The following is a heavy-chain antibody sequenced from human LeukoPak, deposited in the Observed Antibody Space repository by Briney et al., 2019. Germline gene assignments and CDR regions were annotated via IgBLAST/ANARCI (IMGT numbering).Heavy chain of an antibody. CDR1: GGSISSYY. CDR2: IYYSGST. CDR3: AREESGILTGYWLHSYNWFDP. J-gene: IGHJ5*02. V-gene: IGHV4-59*01. Sequence: SETLSLTCTVSGGSISSYYWSWIRQPPGKGLEWIGYIYYSGSTNYNPSLKSRVTISVDTSKNQFSLKLSSVTAADTAVYYCAREESGILTGYWLHSYNWFDPWGQGTLVTVSS. D-gene: IGHD3-9*01.